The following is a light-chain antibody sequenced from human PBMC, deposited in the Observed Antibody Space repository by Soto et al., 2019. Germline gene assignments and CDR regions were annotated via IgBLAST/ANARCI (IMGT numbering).Light chain of an antibody. CDR3: QQRSNWPPIT. CDR1: QSVSSY. CDR2: DAS. J-gene: IGKJ5*01. V-gene: IGKV3-11*01. Sequence: EIVLTQSPATLSWSPLEIATPSFMASQSVSSYLAWYQQKPGQAPRLLIYDASNRATGIPARFSGSGSGTDFTLTISSLEPEDFAVYYCQQRSNWPPITFGQGTRLEI.